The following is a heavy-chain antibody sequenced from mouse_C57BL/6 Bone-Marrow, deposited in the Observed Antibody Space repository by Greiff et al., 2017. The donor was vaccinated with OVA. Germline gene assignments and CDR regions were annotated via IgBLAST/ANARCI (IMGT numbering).Heavy chain of an antibody. Sequence: QVQLQQPGAELVKPGASVKMSCKASGYTFTSYWITWVKQRPGHGLEWIGDIYPGSGSTNYNEKFKSKATLTVDTSSSTAYMQLSSLTSEDSAVYYCARRGHYYGSSPYFAYWGQGTLVTVSA. CDR1: GYTFTSYW. CDR3: ARRGHYYGSSPYFAY. J-gene: IGHJ3*01. D-gene: IGHD1-1*01. V-gene: IGHV1-55*01. CDR2: IYPGSGST.